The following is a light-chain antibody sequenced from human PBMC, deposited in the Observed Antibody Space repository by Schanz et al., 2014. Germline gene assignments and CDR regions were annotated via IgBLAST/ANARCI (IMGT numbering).Light chain of an antibody. CDR1: QSVSSN. V-gene: IGKV3D-15*01. J-gene: IGKJ1*01. CDR2: GAS. CDR3: QQYNEWPRT. Sequence: EVVMTQSPATLSVSPGERATLSCRASQSVSSNLAWYQQKPGQAPRLLIYGASNRATGIPDRFSGSGSGTDFTLTISGLQSEDFAMYYCQQYNEWPRTFGQGTRVEIK.